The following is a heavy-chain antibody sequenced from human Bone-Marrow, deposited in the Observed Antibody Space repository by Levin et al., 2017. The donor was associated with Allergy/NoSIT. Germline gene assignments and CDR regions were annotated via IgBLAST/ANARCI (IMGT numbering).Heavy chain of an antibody. V-gene: IGHV3-7*03. D-gene: IGHD6-19*01. CDR1: GFTFSSYW. CDR3: ARDQGGIAVAAVYFDY. Sequence: GESLKISCAASGFTFSSYWMSWVRQAPGKGLEWVANIKQDGSEKYYVDSVKGRFTISRDNAKNSLYLQMNSLRAEDTAVYYCARDQGGIAVAAVYFDYWGQGTLVTVSS. J-gene: IGHJ4*02. CDR2: IKQDGSEK.